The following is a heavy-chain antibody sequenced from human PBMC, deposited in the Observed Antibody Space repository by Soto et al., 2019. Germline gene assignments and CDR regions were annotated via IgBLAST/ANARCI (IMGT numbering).Heavy chain of an antibody. D-gene: IGHD1-1*01. CDR1: GGSISSSNW. Sequence: QVQLQESGPGLVKPSGTLCLTCAVSGGSISSSNWWSWVRQPPAKGLEWVGEIYHSGSTNYNPSLKRLVTISVDKSKTQFSLKRSSVTAADTAVYYCARDMKLIQLDYYYGMDVWGQGTTVTVSS. V-gene: IGHV4-4*02. CDR3: ARDMKLIQLDYYYGMDV. J-gene: IGHJ6*02. CDR2: IYHSGST.